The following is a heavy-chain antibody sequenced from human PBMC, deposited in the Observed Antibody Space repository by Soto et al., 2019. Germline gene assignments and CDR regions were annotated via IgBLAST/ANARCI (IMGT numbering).Heavy chain of an antibody. CDR2: ISDDGSNT. D-gene: IGHD2-8*01. Sequence: QVQLVESGGGVVQPGRSLRLSCAASGFTFSRHTMHWVRQAPGKGLEWVAAISDDGSNTYYADSVKGRFTTSRDNSKNTLYLQMNSLSSEDTAVHHCAREVYDDWGQGTLVTVSS. CDR1: GFTFSRHT. J-gene: IGHJ4*02. CDR3: AREVYDD. V-gene: IGHV3-30-3*01.